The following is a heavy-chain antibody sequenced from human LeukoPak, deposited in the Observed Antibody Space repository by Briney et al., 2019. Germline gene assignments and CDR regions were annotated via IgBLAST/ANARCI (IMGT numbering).Heavy chain of an antibody. V-gene: IGHV3-33*01. J-gene: IGHJ4*02. CDR1: GFTFSSYA. CDR2: IWYDGSNQ. D-gene: IGHD2-21*01. Sequence: GGSLRLSCAASGFTFSSYAMHWVRQAPGKGLEWVALIWYDGSNQYYADSVKGRFTISRDNSKNTLYLQMNSLRAEDTAVYYCSRDTFGDHDYWGRGTLVAVSS. CDR3: SRDTFGDHDY.